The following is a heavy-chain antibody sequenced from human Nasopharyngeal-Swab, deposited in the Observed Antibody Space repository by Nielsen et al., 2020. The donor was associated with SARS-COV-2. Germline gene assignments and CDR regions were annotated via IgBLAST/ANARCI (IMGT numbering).Heavy chain of an antibody. CDR2: IIPIFGKA. J-gene: IGHJ1*01. Sequence: SVKVSCKASGGTFSSYAISWVRQAPGQGLEWMGGIIPIFGKANYAQKVQGRVTITADESTSTAYMELSSLRAEDTAIYNCAKGHSSWSKQEYFQHWGQGTLVTVSS. CDR1: GGTFSSYA. CDR3: AKGHSSWSKQEYFQH. D-gene: IGHD6-13*01. V-gene: IGHV1-69*13.